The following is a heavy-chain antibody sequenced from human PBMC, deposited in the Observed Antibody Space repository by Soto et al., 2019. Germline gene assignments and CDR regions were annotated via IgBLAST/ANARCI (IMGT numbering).Heavy chain of an antibody. D-gene: IGHD3-22*01. J-gene: IGHJ4*02. CDR1: GFTFDDYD. CDR2: ISWKSDRI. Sequence: PGGSLRLSCVASGFTFDDYDMHWVRQAPGKGLEWVSGISWKSDRIHYAGSVRGRFTISRDNAKNSLFLQMNSLRAEDTALYYCAKLGGYYDSDGYYYFFDHWGQGTLVTVSS. V-gene: IGHV3-9*01. CDR3: AKLGGYYDSDGYYYFFDH.